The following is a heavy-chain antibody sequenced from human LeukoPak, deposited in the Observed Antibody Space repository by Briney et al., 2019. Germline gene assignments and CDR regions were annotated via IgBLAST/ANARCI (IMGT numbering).Heavy chain of an antibody. V-gene: IGHV3-23*01. D-gene: IGHD2-2*01. CDR3: AKRRYCTSSTCHDFDY. CDR1: GFTFSSYS. CDR2: ISADGDST. J-gene: IGHJ4*02. Sequence: GGSLRLSCAASGFTFSSYSMNWVRQAPGKGLEWVSAISADGDSTYYADSVKGRFTISRDNSKNTLYLQMCSLRPGDTAVYYCAKRRYCTSSTCHDFDYWGQGTLVTVSS.